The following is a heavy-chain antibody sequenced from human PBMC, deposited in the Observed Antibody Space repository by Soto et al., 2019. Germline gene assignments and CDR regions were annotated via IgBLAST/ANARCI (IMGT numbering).Heavy chain of an antibody. Sequence: EVQLVESGGGLVQPGGSLKLSCAASGFTFSGSAMHWVRQASGKGLEWVGRIRSKANSYATAYAASVKDRFTISRDDSKNTSYLQMNSLKTEDTAVYYCTRPPYSSSWYLSYGMDVWGQGTTVTVSS. CDR2: IRSKANSYAT. CDR3: TRPPYSSSWYLSYGMDV. V-gene: IGHV3-73*02. D-gene: IGHD6-13*01. J-gene: IGHJ6*02. CDR1: GFTFSGSA.